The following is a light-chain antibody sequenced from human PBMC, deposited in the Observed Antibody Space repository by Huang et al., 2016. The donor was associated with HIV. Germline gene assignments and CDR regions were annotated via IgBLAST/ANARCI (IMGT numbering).Light chain of an antibody. V-gene: IGKV3-20*01. CDR1: QSVSSNY. CDR3: QQCGSSPGT. Sequence: EIVLTQSPGTLSFSPGAIATPSCRASQSVSSNYLAWYQQKPGQAPRLLIYGASSRATGIPDRFSGSGSGTDFTLTISRLEPEDFAVYYCQQCGSSPGTFGQGTKVEIK. CDR2: GAS. J-gene: IGKJ1*01.